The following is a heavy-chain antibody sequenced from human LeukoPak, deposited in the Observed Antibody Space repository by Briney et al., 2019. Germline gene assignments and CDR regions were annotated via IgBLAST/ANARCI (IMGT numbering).Heavy chain of an antibody. CDR1: GGSISSAGYY. Sequence: SQTLSLTCTVSGGSISSAGYYWNWIRQPPGKGLEWIGYIYYSGSTNYNPSLKSRVTISVDTSKNQFSLKLSSVTAADTAVYYCARAPYCSGGSCYYFDYWGQGTLVTVSS. CDR3: ARAPYCSGGSCYYFDY. V-gene: IGHV4-61*08. CDR2: IYYSGST. D-gene: IGHD2-15*01. J-gene: IGHJ4*02.